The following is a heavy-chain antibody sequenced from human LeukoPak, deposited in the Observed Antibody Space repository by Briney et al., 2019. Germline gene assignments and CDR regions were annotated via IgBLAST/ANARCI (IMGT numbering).Heavy chain of an antibody. CDR3: VRENSGWYRSALGRETAYYYYYYMDV. D-gene: IGHD6-19*01. V-gene: IGHV3-21*01. J-gene: IGHJ6*03. CDR2: ISSSSSYI. CDR1: GFTFSSYS. Sequence: GGSLRLSCAASGFTFSSYSMNWVRQAPGKGLEWVSSISSSSSYIYYADSVKGRFTISRDNAKNSLYLQMNSLRAEDTAVYYCVRENSGWYRSALGRETAYYYYYYMDVWGKGTTVTVS.